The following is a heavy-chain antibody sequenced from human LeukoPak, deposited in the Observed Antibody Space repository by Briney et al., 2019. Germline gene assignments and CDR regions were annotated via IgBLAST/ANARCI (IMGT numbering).Heavy chain of an antibody. CDR3: ASEDVDTGDF. V-gene: IGHV3-30*01. CDR1: GFTFTNAG. Sequence: PGRSLRLSCAGSGFTFTNAGIHWVRLAAGKGLEWVSFISHDGTNKYYSDSVDGRFTVSRLNSQNTVYLQMTDLRPDDTATYYCASEDVDTGDFWGQGTLVTVSS. J-gene: IGHJ4*02. CDR2: ISHDGTNK. D-gene: IGHD5-18*01.